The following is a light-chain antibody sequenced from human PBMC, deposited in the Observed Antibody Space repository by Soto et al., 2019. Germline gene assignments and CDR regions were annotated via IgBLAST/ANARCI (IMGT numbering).Light chain of an antibody. Sequence: QSVLTQSPSASGTPGQRVTISCSGSSSNIGSNSVNWYQQLPGTAPKLLIYSTNQRPSGVPDRFSGSKSDTSASLAISGLQSEDEADYYCAAWDDSLNGEVVFGGGTKVTVL. CDR3: AAWDDSLNGEVV. V-gene: IGLV1-44*01. J-gene: IGLJ2*01. CDR1: SSNIGSNS. CDR2: STN.